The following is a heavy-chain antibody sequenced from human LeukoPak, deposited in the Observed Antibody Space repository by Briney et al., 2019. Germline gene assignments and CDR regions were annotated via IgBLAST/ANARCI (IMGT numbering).Heavy chain of an antibody. CDR1: GGSISSYY. J-gene: IGHJ5*02. V-gene: IGHV4-59*08. CDR3: ARAGYYDSSGYSWFDP. Sequence: KASETLSLTCTVSGGSISSYYWSWIRQPPGKGLEWIGYIYYSGSTNYNPSLKSRVTISVDTSKNQFSLKLSSVTAADTAVYYCARAGYYDSSGYSWFDPWGQGTLVTVSS. D-gene: IGHD3-22*01. CDR2: IYYSGST.